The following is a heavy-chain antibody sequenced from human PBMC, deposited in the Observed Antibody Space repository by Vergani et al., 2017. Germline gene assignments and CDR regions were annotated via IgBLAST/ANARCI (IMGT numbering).Heavy chain of an antibody. CDR2: IISISKHI. J-gene: IGHJ6*02. Sequence: EVQLVESGGGLVKPGGSLRLSCAASRFAFNSYSMNWVRPAPGKGLEWVSSIISISKHIYYADSVRDRFTISRDNANNALYLQINILRAEDTAIYYCAGGRRTRYGSDYYYYYGMDVWGQGTTVTVSS. CDR3: AGGRRTRYGSDYYYYYGMDV. D-gene: IGHD3-10*01. CDR1: RFAFNSYS. V-gene: IGHV3-21*01.